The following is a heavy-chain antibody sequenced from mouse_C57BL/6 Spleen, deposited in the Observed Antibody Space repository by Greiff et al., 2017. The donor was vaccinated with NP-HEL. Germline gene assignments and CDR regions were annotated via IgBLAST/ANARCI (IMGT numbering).Heavy chain of an antibody. CDR1: GFTFNPYA. J-gene: IGHJ4*01. CDR2: IRSKSSHYAT. CDR3: VRDRSNYAMDY. V-gene: IGHV10-3*01. Sequence: DVQLVESGGGLVQPKGSLKLSCAASGFTFNPYAMHWVRQAPGKGLELVARIRSKSSHYATYYADSVKDRFTISRDDSQSMRYLQMNNLKTEDTAMYYCVRDRSNYAMDYWGQGTSVTVSS.